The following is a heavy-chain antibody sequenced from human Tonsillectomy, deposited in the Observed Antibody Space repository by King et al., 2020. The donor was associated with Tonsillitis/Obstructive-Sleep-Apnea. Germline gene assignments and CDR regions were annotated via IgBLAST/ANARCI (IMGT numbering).Heavy chain of an antibody. CDR1: GDSVSSYY. Sequence: QLQESGPGLVKPSETLSLTCTVSGDSVSSYYWSWIRQPPGKGLEWIGYIYYSGGTNYNPSLKSRVTISVDTSKNQFSLKLCSVTAADTAVYYCARNGYSYGFDFDYWGQGTLVTVSS. J-gene: IGHJ4*02. D-gene: IGHD5-18*01. CDR2: IYYSGGT. V-gene: IGHV4-59*02. CDR3: ARNGYSYGFDFDY.